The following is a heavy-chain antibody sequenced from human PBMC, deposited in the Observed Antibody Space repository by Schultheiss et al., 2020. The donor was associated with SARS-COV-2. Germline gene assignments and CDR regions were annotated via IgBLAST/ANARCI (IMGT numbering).Heavy chain of an antibody. CDR2: ISSSSSYI. CDR1: GFTFSSYS. D-gene: IGHD6-19*01. Sequence: GGSLRLSCAASGFTFSSYSMNWVRQAPGKGLEWVSSISSSSSYIYYADSVRGRFTISRDNAKSTLFLQMNSLRPEDTAVYYCARALSTGWYEKYYYGMDVWGQGTTVTVSS. J-gene: IGHJ6*02. V-gene: IGHV3-21*01. CDR3: ARALSTGWYEKYYYGMDV.